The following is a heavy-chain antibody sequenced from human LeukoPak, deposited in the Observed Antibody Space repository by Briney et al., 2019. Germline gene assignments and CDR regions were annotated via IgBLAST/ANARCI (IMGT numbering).Heavy chain of an antibody. V-gene: IGHV1-8*02. J-gene: IGHJ6*03. CDR3: ARDMTATYYYMDV. CDR1: GYTFTGYY. CDR2: MNPNSGNT. D-gene: IGHD3-16*01. Sequence: GASVKVSCKASGYTFTGYYMHWVRQAPGQGLEWMGWMNPNSGNTGYAQKFQGRVTMTRNTSISTAYMELSSLRSEDTAVYYCARDMTATYYYMDVWGKGTTVTVSS.